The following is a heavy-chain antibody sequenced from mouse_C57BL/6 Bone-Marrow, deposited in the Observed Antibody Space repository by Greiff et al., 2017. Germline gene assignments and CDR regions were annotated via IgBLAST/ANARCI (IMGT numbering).Heavy chain of an antibody. CDR3: ARNYYGRGYFDY. J-gene: IGHJ2*01. D-gene: IGHD1-1*01. Sequence: EVKLEESGPGLAKPSQTLSLTCSVTGYSITSDYWNWIRKFPGNKLEYIGYISYSGSTYYNPSLKSRISITRDTSKNQYYLQLNSVTTEDTATYDCARNYYGRGYFDYWGQGTTLTVSS. CDR2: ISYSGST. CDR1: GYSITSDY. V-gene: IGHV3-8*01.